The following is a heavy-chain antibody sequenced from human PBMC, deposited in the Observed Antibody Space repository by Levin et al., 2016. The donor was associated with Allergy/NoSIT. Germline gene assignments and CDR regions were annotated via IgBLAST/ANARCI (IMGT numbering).Heavy chain of an antibody. D-gene: IGHD6-13*01. CDR1: GFTFDDYA. Sequence: GGSLRLSCAASGFTFDDYAMHWVRQAPGKGLEWVSIVPSGGGTNYADSVKGRFTISRDNSKNTLNLQMNSLRIEDTAVYYCGCRITAAGFWYFDLWGRGTLVTVSP. J-gene: IGHJ2*01. CDR2: VPSGGGT. V-gene: IGHV3-53*01. CDR3: GCRITAAGFWYFDL.